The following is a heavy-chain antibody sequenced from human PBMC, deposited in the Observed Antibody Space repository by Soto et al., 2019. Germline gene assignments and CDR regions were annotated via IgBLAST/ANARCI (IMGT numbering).Heavy chain of an antibody. CDR2: TGLSGRTT. CDR3: ATVHNTSRSFNF. D-gene: IGHD1-20*01. CDR1: GLTFSVSA. Sequence: EVQLLESGGGLVQPGGSLRLSCVASGLTFSVSAMTWVRQAPGKGLEWVSTTGLSGRTTYYGDSVNGRFTVSRDNSKNMLDLQMNTLRPEDTAVYYCATVHNTSRSFNFWGREPLVPVSS. J-gene: IGHJ4*02. V-gene: IGHV3-23*01.